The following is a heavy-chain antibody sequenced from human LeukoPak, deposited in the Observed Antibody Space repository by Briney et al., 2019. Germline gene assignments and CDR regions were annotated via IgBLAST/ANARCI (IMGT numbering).Heavy chain of an antibody. CDR2: ISYDGSNK. CDR1: GFTFSSYA. J-gene: IGHJ4*02. V-gene: IGHV3-30*04. D-gene: IGHD6-19*01. Sequence: GGSLRLSCAASGFTFSSYAMHWVRQAPGKELEWVAVISYDGSNKYYADSVKGRFTISRDNSKNTLYLQMNSLRAEDTAVYYCARDRKAVANFDYWGQGTLVTVSS. CDR3: ARDRKAVANFDY.